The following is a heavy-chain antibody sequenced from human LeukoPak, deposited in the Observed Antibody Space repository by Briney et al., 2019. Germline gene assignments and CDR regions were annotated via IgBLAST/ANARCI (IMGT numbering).Heavy chain of an antibody. V-gene: IGHV5-51*01. D-gene: IGHD1-26*01. CDR3: ARRTGSGTYYSLFFDY. CDR2: IYPADSDT. Sequence: GESLKISCKASGYRFTAYWIGWVRQMPGKGLEWMGVIYPADSDTTYSPSFQGQVTISADKSNNIAYLEWDSLKASESATYYCARRTGSGTYYSLFFDYWGQGALVTVSS. J-gene: IGHJ4*02. CDR1: GYRFTAYW.